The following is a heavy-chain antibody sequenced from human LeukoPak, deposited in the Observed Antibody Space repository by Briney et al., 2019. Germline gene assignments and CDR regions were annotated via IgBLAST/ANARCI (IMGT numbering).Heavy chain of an antibody. J-gene: IGHJ4*02. CDR2: INWNGGST. Sequence: GGSLRLSCAGSGFTFTTYWMNWVRQAPGKGLEWVSGINWNGGSTGYADSVKGRFTISRDNAKNSLYLQMNSLRAEDTALYYCARSNYYDSSGYLDYWGQGTLVTVSS. CDR3: ARSNYYDSSGYLDY. D-gene: IGHD3-22*01. CDR1: GFTFTTYW. V-gene: IGHV3-20*04.